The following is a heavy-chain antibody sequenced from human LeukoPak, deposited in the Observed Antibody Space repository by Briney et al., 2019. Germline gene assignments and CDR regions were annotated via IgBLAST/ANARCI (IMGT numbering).Heavy chain of an antibody. V-gene: IGHV4-34*01. CDR3: ARGIRSVGYYYYYYMEV. CDR2: INHSGST. Sequence: SETLSLTCAVCGGFFSGYYWSWIRQPPGKGLEWIGEINHSGSTNYNPSLKSRVTISVDTSKNQFSLKLSSVTAAGTAVYYCARGIRSVGYYYYYYMEVWGKGATVTVSS. CDR1: GGFFSGYY. J-gene: IGHJ6*03. D-gene: IGHD3-10*01.